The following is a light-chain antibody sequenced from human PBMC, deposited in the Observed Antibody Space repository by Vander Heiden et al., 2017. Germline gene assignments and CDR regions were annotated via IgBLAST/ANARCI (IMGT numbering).Light chain of an antibody. CDR1: SSEVGSYNL. CDR3: CSYAGSSTWV. J-gene: IGLJ1*01. V-gene: IGLV2-23*02. CDR2: EVS. Sequence: QSALTQPASVSGSPGQSITISCTGTSSEVGSYNLVSWYQQHPGKAPKLMIYEVSKRPSGVSNRFSGSKSGNTASLTISGLQAEDEADYYCCSYAGSSTWVFGTGTKVTVL.